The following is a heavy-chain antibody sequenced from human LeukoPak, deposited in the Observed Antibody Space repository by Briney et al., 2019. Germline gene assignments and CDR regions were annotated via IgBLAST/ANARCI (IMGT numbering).Heavy chain of an antibody. CDR1: GDSVSSNSVA. V-gene: IGHV6-1*01. Sequence: SQTLSLTCAISGDSVSSNSVAWNWIRQSPSRGLEWLRKTYYRSKWYNDYAVSVKSRITINSDTSKNEFSLQLNSVTPEDTAVYYCARSRGAVDYWGQGTLVTVSS. D-gene: IGHD1-26*01. CDR2: TYYRSKWYN. CDR3: ARSRGAVDY. J-gene: IGHJ4*02.